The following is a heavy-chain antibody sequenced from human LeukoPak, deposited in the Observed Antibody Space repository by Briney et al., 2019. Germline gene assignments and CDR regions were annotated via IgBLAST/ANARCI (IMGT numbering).Heavy chain of an antibody. Sequence: PGGSLRLSCAASGFTFTSYWMSWVRQAPGKGLEWVANLNEDGTKKYYVGSVEGRFTISRDNAKNSLYLQLDSLRAGDTAVYYCARDGRDGFIDYWGQGTLATVSS. CDR1: GFTFTSYW. D-gene: IGHD5-24*01. V-gene: IGHV3-7*01. J-gene: IGHJ4*02. CDR3: ARDGRDGFIDY. CDR2: LNEDGTKK.